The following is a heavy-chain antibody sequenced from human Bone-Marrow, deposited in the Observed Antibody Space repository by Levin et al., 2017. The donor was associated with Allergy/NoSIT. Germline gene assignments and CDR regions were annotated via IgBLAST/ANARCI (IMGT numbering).Heavy chain of an antibody. V-gene: IGHV3-15*01. CDR2: IKSKADGGTA. CDR1: GFAFSDAW. Sequence: GGSLRLSCAASGFAFSDAWMSWVRQAPGKGLEWVGRIKSKADGGTADAVKGRFSISRDDSKNTLYLEMNNLKTEDTAVYYCCADLEWLSFYNWFDPRGQGTLVTVSS. CDR3: CADLEWLSFYNWFDP. J-gene: IGHJ5*02. D-gene: IGHD3-3*01.